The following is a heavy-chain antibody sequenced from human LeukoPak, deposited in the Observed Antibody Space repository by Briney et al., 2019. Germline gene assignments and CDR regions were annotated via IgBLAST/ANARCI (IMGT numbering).Heavy chain of an antibody. D-gene: IGHD3-10*01. V-gene: IGHV4-59*01. Sequence: SETLSLTCTVSGGSISGYYWSWIRQPPGKGLEWIGYIYYSGSTNYNPSLMSRVTISIDTSKNQFSLELSSVTAADTAVYYCARDLGYYGSGGSDWFDPWGQGTLVTVSS. CDR3: ARDLGYYGSGGSDWFDP. J-gene: IGHJ5*02. CDR1: GGSISGYY. CDR2: IYYSGST.